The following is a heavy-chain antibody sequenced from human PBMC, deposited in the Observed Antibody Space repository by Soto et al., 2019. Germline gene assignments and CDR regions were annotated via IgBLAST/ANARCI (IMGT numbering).Heavy chain of an antibody. CDR3: AREPVAGKVHGYYYGMEV. V-gene: IGHV1-69*06. CDR1: GGTFSSYA. CDR2: IIPIFGTA. J-gene: IGHJ6*02. Sequence: SVKVSCKASGGTFSSYAISWVRQAPGQGLEWMGGIIPIFGTANYAQKFQGRVTITADKSTSTAYMELSSLRSEDTAVYYCAREPVAGKVHGYYYGMEVWGQGPTVTVSS. D-gene: IGHD6-19*01.